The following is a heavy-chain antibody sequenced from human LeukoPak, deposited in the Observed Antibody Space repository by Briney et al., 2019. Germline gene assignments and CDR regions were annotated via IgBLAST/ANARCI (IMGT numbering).Heavy chain of an antibody. J-gene: IGHJ4*02. D-gene: IGHD3-22*01. V-gene: IGHV3-30*19. CDR2: ISYDGSNK. CDR1: GFTFSSYG. Sequence: PGRSLRLSCAASGFTFSSYGMHWVRQAPGKGLEWVAVISYDGSNKYYADSVKGRFTISRDNSKNTLYLQMNSLRAEDTAVYYCARDGRMGDSDEFDYWGQGTLVTVSS. CDR3: ARDGRMGDSDEFDY.